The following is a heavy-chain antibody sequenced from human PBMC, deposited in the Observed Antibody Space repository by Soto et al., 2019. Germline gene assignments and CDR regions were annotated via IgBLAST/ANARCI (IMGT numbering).Heavy chain of an antibody. J-gene: IGHJ4*02. CDR2: IWYDGSNK. CDR1: GFTFSSYG. Sequence: PGGSLRLSCAASGFTFSSYGMHWVRQAPGKGLEWVAVIWYDGSNKYYVDSVEGRFTISRDNAKNSLYLQMNSLTVEDTATYYCARDDISSWYCLDYWGRGTLVTVSS. V-gene: IGHV3-33*01. CDR3: ARDDISSWYCLDY. D-gene: IGHD3-22*01.